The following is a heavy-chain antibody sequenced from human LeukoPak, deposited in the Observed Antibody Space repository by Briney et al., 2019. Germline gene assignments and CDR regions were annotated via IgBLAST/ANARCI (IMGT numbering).Heavy chain of an antibody. CDR1: GYTFTGYY. D-gene: IGHD3-22*01. V-gene: IGHV1-2*02. Sequence: ASVKVSCKASGYTFTGYYMHWVRQAPGQGLEWIGWINPNSGGTNYAQKFQGRVTMTRDTSISTAYMELSRLRSDDTAVYYCARGVYYESSGSVGYWGQGTLVTVSS. CDR2: INPNSGGT. CDR3: ARGVYYESSGSVGY. J-gene: IGHJ4*02.